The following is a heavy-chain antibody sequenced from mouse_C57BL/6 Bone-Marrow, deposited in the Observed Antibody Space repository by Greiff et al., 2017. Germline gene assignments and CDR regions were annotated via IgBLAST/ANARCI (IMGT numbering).Heavy chain of an antibody. V-gene: IGHV2-2*01. J-gene: IGHJ2*01. Sequence: QVQLQQSGPGLVQPSQSLSITCTASGFSLTSYGVHWVRQSPGKGLEWLGVIWSGGSTDYNAAFISSLSISKDDSKSHVFFKMNSLQAYDTAIYYWARNGITTGLDYWGKGTTLTVSS. CDR1: GFSLTSYG. CDR2: IWSGGST. CDR3: ARNGITTGLDY. D-gene: IGHD1-1*01.